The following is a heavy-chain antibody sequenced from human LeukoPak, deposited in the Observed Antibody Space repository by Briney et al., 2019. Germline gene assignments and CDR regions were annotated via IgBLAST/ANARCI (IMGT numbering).Heavy chain of an antibody. Sequence: ASVKVSCKVSGCTLTELSMHWVRQAPGKGLEWMGGFDPEDGETIYAQKFQGRVTMTEDTSTDTAYMELSSLRSEDTAVYYCATAVGDSSGYYPFDYWGQGTLVTVSS. CDR2: FDPEDGET. CDR3: ATAVGDSSGYYPFDY. J-gene: IGHJ4*02. V-gene: IGHV1-24*01. D-gene: IGHD3-22*01. CDR1: GCTLTELS.